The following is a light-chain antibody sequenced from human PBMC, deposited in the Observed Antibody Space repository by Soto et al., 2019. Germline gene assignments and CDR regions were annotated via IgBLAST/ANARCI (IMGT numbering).Light chain of an antibody. CDR1: QSVSSY. CDR3: QQRSNSPLT. CDR2: DAS. Sequence: EIVLTQSPATLSLSPGERATLSCRASQSVSSYLAWYQQKPGQAPRLLIYDASNRATGIPARFSGSGSGTDFTITIRSLEPEDFEVYYCQQRSNSPLTFGQGTKVEIK. J-gene: IGKJ1*01. V-gene: IGKV3-11*01.